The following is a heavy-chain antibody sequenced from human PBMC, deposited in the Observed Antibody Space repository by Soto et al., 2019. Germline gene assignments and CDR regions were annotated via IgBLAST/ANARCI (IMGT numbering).Heavy chain of an antibody. Sequence: SSETLSLTCSVSGGSISTSRSYWAWIRQPPGKGLEWIASIFYSGSTFYNPSLKSRVTISVDTSKNQFSLKLSSVTAADTAVYYSVRERDSSRYYYYGMDVWGQGTTVTVSS. V-gene: IGHV4-39*02. CDR1: GGSISTSRSY. CDR2: IFYSGST. J-gene: IGHJ6*02. CDR3: VRERDSSRYYYYGMDV. D-gene: IGHD6-13*01.